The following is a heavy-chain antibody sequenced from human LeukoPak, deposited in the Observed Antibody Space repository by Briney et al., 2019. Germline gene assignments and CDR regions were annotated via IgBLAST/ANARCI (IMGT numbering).Heavy chain of an antibody. Sequence: GGSLRLSCTASGFTFTTYSMDWVRQAPGKGLEWVSSIDNSGTYIYYADSVKGRFTISRDNSKNSLYLQMNSLRAEDTAVYYCASANPILLDYYYYYMDVWGKGTTVTVSS. CDR3: ASANPILLDYYYYYMDV. D-gene: IGHD3-3*01. V-gene: IGHV3-21*01. J-gene: IGHJ6*03. CDR2: IDNSGTYI. CDR1: GFTFTTYS.